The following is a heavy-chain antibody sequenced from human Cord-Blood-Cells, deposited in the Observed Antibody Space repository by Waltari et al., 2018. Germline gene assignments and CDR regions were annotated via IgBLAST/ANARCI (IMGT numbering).Heavy chain of an antibody. V-gene: IGHV1-8*01. Sequence: QVQLVQSGAEVKKPGPSVKVSCKASGYTFTSYDINWVRQATGQGLEWMGWMNPNSGNTGYAQKFQGRVTMTRNTSISTAYMELSSLRSEDTAVYYCARGEGSLGYCSGGSCYSPAEYFQHWGQGTLVTVSS. CDR1: GYTFTSYD. CDR3: ARGEGSLGYCSGGSCYSPAEYFQH. CDR2: MNPNSGNT. D-gene: IGHD2-15*01. J-gene: IGHJ1*01.